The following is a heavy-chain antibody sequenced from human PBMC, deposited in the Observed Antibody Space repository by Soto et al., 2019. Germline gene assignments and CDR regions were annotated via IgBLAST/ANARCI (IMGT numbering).Heavy chain of an antibody. V-gene: IGHV4-34*01. J-gene: IGHJ6*03. CDR1: GGSFSGYY. D-gene: IGHD3-10*01. Sequence: SETLSLTCAVYGGSFSGYYWSWIRQPPGKGLEWIGEINHSGSTNYNPSLKSRVTISVDTSKNQFSLKLSSVTAADTAVYYCARARGGAYGSGWPTSGYMDVWGKGTTVTVSS. CDR3: ARARGGAYGSGWPTSGYMDV. CDR2: INHSGST.